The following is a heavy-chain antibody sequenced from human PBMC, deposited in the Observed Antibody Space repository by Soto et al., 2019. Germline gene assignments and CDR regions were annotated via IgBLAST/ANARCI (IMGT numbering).Heavy chain of an antibody. V-gene: IGHV4-30-4*01. CDR3: ARGGTSYYYDRSGYFFDY. D-gene: IGHD3-22*01. Sequence: PAETLSLTCTVSGGSISSGDYYWSWIRQPPGKGLEWIGYIYYSGSTYYNPSLKSRVTISVDTSKNQFSLKLSSVTAADTAVYYCARGGTSYYYDRSGYFFDYWGQGTLVTVSS. CDR1: GGSISSGDYY. J-gene: IGHJ4*02. CDR2: IYYSGST.